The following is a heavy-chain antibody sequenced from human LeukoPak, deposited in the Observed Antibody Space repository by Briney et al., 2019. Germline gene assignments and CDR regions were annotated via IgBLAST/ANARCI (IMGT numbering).Heavy chain of an antibody. CDR1: GYTFTSYY. Sequence: ASVKVSCKASGYTFTSYYMHWVRQAPGQGLEWMGIINPSGGSTSYAQKFQGRVTMTRDTSTSTVYMELSSLRSEDTAVYYCARDPLPRWELPHNFGYWGQGTLVTVSS. V-gene: IGHV1-46*01. D-gene: IGHD1-26*01. CDR2: INPSGGST. J-gene: IGHJ4*02. CDR3: ARDPLPRWELPHNFGY.